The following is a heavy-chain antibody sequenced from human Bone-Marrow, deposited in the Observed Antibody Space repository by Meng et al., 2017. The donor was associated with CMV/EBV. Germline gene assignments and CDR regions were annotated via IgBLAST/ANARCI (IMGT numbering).Heavy chain of an antibody. J-gene: IGHJ4*02. D-gene: IGHD3-10*01. Sequence: SETLSLTCAVSGGSISSSSYYWGWIRQPPGKGLEWIGSIYHSGSTYYNPSLKSRVTISVDTSKNQFSLKLSSVTAADTAMYYCARGLYGSGSYYNLRSGWDYYFDYWGQGTLVTVSS. V-gene: IGHV4-39*07. CDR1: GGSISSSSYY. CDR2: IYHSGST. CDR3: ARGLYGSGSYYNLRSGWDYYFDY.